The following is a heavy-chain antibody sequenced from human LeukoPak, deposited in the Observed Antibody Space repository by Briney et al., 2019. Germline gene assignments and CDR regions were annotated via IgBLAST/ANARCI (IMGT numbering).Heavy chain of an antibody. V-gene: IGHV4-59*01. J-gene: IGHJ4*02. D-gene: IGHD2-8*01. CDR1: GGSISSYY. CDR3: ARFSGTNYKGFDY. CDR2: IYYSGST. Sequence: SETLSLTCTVPGGSISSYYWSWIRQPPGKGLEWIGYIYYSGSTNYNPSLKSRVTISVDTSKNQFSLKLSSVTAAGTAVYYCARFSGTNYKGFDYWGEGTLVSVSS.